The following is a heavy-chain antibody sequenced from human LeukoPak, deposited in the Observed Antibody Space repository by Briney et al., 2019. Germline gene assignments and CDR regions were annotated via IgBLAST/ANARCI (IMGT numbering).Heavy chain of an antibody. D-gene: IGHD6-19*01. Sequence: ASVTVSCKASGYTFTSYGISWVRQAPAQGLEGMGCISAYNGNTNYAQKLQGRVTMTTDTSKSKASMELRSLRSDDTAVYYCARHSGWPSYYFDYWGQGTLVTVSS. CDR3: ARHSGWPSYYFDY. V-gene: IGHV1-18*04. CDR2: ISAYNGNT. J-gene: IGHJ4*02. CDR1: GYTFTSYG.